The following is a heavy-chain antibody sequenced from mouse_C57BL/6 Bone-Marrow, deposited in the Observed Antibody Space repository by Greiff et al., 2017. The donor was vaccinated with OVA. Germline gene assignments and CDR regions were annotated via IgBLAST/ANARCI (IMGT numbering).Heavy chain of an antibody. CDR3: ARGDYGSISWFAY. J-gene: IGHJ3*01. CDR1: GYTFTSYW. CDR2: IDPSDSYT. V-gene: IGHV1-69*01. Sequence: VKLQQPGAELVMPGASVKLSCKASGYTFTSYWMHWVKQRPGQGLEWIGEIDPSDSYTNYNQKFKGKSTLTVDKSSSTAYMQLSSLTSEDSAVYYCARGDYGSISWFAYWGQGTLVTVSA. D-gene: IGHD1-1*01.